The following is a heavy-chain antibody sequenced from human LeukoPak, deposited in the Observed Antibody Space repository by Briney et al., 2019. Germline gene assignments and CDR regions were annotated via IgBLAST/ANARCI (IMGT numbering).Heavy chain of an antibody. J-gene: IGHJ4*02. CDR3: ARGSYYYGSGSHHNNFDY. Sequence: ASVKVSCKASGYTFTSYDINWVRQATGQGLEWMGWMNPNSGNTGYAQKFQGRVTMTRNTSISTAYMELSSLRSEDTAVYYCARGSYYYGSGSHHNNFDYWGQGTLVTVSS. D-gene: IGHD3-10*01. CDR2: MNPNSGNT. CDR1: GYTFTSYD. V-gene: IGHV1-8*01.